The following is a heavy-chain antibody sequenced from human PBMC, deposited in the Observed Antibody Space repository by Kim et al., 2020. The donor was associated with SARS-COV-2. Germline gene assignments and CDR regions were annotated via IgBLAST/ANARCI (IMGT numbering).Heavy chain of an antibody. D-gene: IGHD3-10*01. CDR3: ARDGGVTMVRGAGFDY. Sequence: VKGRFTISRDNSKNPLYLQMNSLGAGDTAVYYCARDGGVTMVRGAGFDYWGQGTLVTVSS. V-gene: IGHV3-30*01. J-gene: IGHJ4*02.